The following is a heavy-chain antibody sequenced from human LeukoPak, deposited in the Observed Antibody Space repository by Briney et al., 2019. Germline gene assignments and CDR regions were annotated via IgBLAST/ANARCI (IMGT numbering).Heavy chain of an antibody. D-gene: IGHD6-13*01. Sequence: GGSLRLSCAASGFTFSGYSMNWVRQAPGKGLEWVSSISSSSSYIYYADSVKGRFTISRANAKNSLYLQMNSLRAEATAVYYCARDGGSWYYFDYWGQGTLVTVSS. V-gene: IGHV3-21*01. CDR3: ARDGGSWYYFDY. CDR2: ISSSSSYI. J-gene: IGHJ4*02. CDR1: GFTFSGYS.